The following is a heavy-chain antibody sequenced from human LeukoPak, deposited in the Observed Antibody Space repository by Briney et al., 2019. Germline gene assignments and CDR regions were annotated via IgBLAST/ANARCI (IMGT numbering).Heavy chain of an antibody. CDR1: GGTFSSYA. CDR2: IIPILGEA. J-gene: IGHJ4*02. Sequence: SSVKVSCKASGGTFSSYAISWVRQAPGQGLEWMGRIIPILGEANYAPKFQGRVTITADKSASTGYMELSSLRSEDTAVYYCARVMSGSSFDYWGQGTLLTASS. D-gene: IGHD1-1*01. V-gene: IGHV1-69*04. CDR3: ARVMSGSSFDY.